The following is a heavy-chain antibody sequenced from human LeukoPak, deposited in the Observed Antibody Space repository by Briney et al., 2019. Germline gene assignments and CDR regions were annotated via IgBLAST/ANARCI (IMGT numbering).Heavy chain of an antibody. V-gene: IGHV3-23*01. CDR1: GFTFSSYA. Sequence: GGSLRLSCAASGFTFSSYAMSWVRQAPGKGLEWVSAISGSGGSTYYADSVKGRFTISRDNSKNTLYLQMNSLRAEDTAVYYCAKGEYWDGDYDLDYFDYWGQGTLVTVSS. D-gene: IGHD4-17*01. J-gene: IGHJ4*02. CDR3: AKGEYWDGDYDLDYFDY. CDR2: ISGSGGST.